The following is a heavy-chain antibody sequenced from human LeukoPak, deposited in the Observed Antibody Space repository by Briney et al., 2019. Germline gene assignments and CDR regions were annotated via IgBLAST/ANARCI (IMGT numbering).Heavy chain of an antibody. CDR2: IYHSGNT. CDR1: RYSISSDYY. CDR3: ARKRDGGWFDP. D-gene: IGHD5-24*01. V-gene: IGHV4-38-2*01. J-gene: IGHJ5*02. Sequence: PSETLSLTCDVSRYSISSDYYWGWIRQPPGKGLEWIGNIYHSGNTHYSPSLKSRVTISVDTSKNQFSLKLRSVTAADTAVFYCARKRDGGWFDPWGQGTLVIASS.